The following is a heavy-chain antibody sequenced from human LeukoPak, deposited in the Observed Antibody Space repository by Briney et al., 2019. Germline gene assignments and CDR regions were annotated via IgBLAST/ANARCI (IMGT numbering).Heavy chain of an antibody. J-gene: IGHJ4*02. D-gene: IGHD5-24*01. V-gene: IGHV3-7*01. CDR1: GFMFSSYW. CDR3: ASSPEDGPDY. Sequence: GASLRLSCAASGFMFSSYWMTWVRQAPGKGLEWVANIRQDGGEGYYVDSVKGRFTVSRDNAKNTLYLQMNSLRAEDTAVYYCASSPEDGPDYWGQGTLVTVSS. CDR2: IRQDGGEG.